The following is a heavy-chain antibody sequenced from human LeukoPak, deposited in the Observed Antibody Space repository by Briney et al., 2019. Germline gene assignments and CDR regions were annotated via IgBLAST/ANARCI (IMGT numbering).Heavy chain of an antibody. CDR3: AKLVVVIPDAFDI. D-gene: IGHD2-21*01. V-gene: IGHV3-23*01. J-gene: IGHJ3*02. CDR1: GFTFSSYA. CDR2: ISGSGGST. Sequence: GGSLRLSCAASGFTFSSYAMSWVRQAPGKGLEWVSAISGSGGSTYYADSVKGRLTISRDNSKNTLYLQMNSLRAEDTAVYYCAKLVVVIPDAFDIWGQGTMVTVSS.